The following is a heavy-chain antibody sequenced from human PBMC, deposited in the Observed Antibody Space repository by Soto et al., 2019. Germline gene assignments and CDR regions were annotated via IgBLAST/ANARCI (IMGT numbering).Heavy chain of an antibody. V-gene: IGHV4-30-4*01. CDR2: MFYTATT. Sequence: NPSETLSLTCSVSGGSISSGDYNWRWILQPPGKGLEWIGYMFYTATTYYNPSLKSRITISMDTSKNQFSLRLTSVTAADTAEYHCARVVRFCSSPSCRGRNWFDPWGQGTRVTVSS. CDR3: ARVVRFCSSPSCRGRNWFDP. CDR1: GGSISSGDYN. J-gene: IGHJ5*02. D-gene: IGHD2-2*01.